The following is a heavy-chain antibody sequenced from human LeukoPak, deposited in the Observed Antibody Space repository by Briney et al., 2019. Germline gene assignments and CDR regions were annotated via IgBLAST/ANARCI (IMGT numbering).Heavy chain of an antibody. J-gene: IGHJ5*02. D-gene: IGHD6-25*01. CDR3: ARGAAWSDP. Sequence: SETLSLTCAVYGGSFSGYYWSWIRQPPGKGLEWIGEINHSGSTNYNPSLKSRVTISVDTSKNQFSLKLSSVTAADTAVYYCARGAAWSDPWGQGTLVTVSS. CDR2: INHSGST. V-gene: IGHV4-34*01. CDR1: GGSFSGYY.